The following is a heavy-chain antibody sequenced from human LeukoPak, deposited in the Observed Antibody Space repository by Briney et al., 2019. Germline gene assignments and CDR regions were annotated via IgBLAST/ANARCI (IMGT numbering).Heavy chain of an antibody. V-gene: IGHV1-2*02. D-gene: IGHD1/OR15-1a*01. J-gene: IGHJ4*02. CDR2: INYDSGGT. CDR1: GYAFTNFY. Sequence: VSVKVSCKASGYAFTNFYIHWVRQAPGEGLEWMGWINYDSGGTNHAQKFQDRVTMTRDMSISTVYMEVRGLTSDDTAMYFCVRDANNRDGHGFYSFDDWGQGTLVAVSS. CDR3: VRDANNRDGHGFYSFDD.